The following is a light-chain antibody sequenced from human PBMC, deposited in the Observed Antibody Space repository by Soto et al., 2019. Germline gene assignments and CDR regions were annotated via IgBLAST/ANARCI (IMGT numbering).Light chain of an antibody. V-gene: IGKV3-15*01. CDR2: GAS. Sequence: EIVMTQPPATLSVSPGERTTLSCRASQSVSSNLAWYQQKPGQAPRLLIYGASTRSTGIPARFSGSGSGTEFTLTISGLQSEDFAVYYCQQYNNWPPMYTFGQGTKLEIK. J-gene: IGKJ2*01. CDR3: QQYNNWPPMYT. CDR1: QSVSSN.